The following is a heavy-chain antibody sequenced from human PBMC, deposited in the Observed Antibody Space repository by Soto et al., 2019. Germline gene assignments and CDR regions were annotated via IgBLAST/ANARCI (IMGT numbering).Heavy chain of an antibody. D-gene: IGHD4-17*01. CDR1: GYTFTSYA. CDR2: INAGNGNT. CDR3: ARTVGYYYGMDV. J-gene: IGHJ6*02. Sequence: QVQLVQSGAEVKKPGASVKVSCKASGYTFTSYAMHWVRQAPGQRLEWMGWINAGNGNTKYSQKFQGRVTITRDTPASTAYMELSSLRSEDTAVYYWARTVGYYYGMDVWGQGTTVTVSS. V-gene: IGHV1-3*01.